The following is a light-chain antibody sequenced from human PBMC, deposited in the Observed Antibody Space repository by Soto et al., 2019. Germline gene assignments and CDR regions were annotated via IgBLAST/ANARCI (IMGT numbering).Light chain of an antibody. CDR2: DVS. J-gene: IGKJ1*01. CDR3: QVDGFSPKM. CDR1: QTVSSNS. Sequence: EIVLTQSPGTLTLSPGERATLSCRASQTVSSNSLAWYQQKAGQAHRVLIFDVSTRATGIPDSFSGSGSGTDFTLTISGLETEDWAVAYCQVDGFSPKMFGKGTSVDIK. V-gene: IGKV3-20*01.